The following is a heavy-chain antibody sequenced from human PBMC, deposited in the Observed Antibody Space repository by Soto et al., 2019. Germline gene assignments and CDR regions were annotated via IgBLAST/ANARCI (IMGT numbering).Heavy chain of an antibody. CDR3: ARGPYNGLIDY. J-gene: IGHJ4*02. V-gene: IGHV3-53*01. CDR1: WFTVSSNY. D-gene: IGHD1-20*01. CDR2: IYSGGST. Sequence: VGSLRLCCAASWFTVSSNYMSWVRQAPGKGLEWVSVIYSGGSTYYADSVKGRFTISRDNSKNTLYLQMNSLRAEDTAVYYCARGPYNGLIDYWGQGTLVTVSS.